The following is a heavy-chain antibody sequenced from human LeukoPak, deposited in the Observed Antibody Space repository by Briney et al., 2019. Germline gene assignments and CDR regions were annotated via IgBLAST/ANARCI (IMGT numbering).Heavy chain of an antibody. Sequence: SETLSLTCAVYGGSFSGYYWSWIRQPPGKGLEWIGEINHSGSTNYNPSLKSRVTISVDTSKNQFSLKLSSVTAADTAVYYCARDFDSSSSWGNWFDPWGQGTLVTVSS. D-gene: IGHD6-6*01. CDR1: GGSFSGYY. CDR2: INHSGST. CDR3: ARDFDSSSSWGNWFDP. J-gene: IGHJ5*02. V-gene: IGHV4-34*01.